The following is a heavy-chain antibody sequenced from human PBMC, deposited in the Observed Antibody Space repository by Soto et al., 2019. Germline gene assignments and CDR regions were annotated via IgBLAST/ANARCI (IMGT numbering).Heavy chain of an antibody. Sequence: SVKVSCKASGGTFSSYAISWVRQAPGQGLEWMGGIIPIFGTANYAQKFQGRVTITADESTSTAYMELSSLRSEDTAVYYCARRARMGKQLWLPFDYWAQGTLVTVSS. V-gene: IGHV1-69*13. CDR3: ARRARMGKQLWLPFDY. D-gene: IGHD5-18*01. CDR2: IIPIFGTA. CDR1: GGTFSSYA. J-gene: IGHJ4*02.